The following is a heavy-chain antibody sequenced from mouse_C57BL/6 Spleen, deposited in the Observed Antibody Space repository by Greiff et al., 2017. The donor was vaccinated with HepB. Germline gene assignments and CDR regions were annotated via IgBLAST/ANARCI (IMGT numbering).Heavy chain of an antibody. J-gene: IGHJ2*01. CDR1: GFTFSSYA. D-gene: IGHD3-2*02. V-gene: IGHV5-4*03. CDR2: ISDGGSYT. CDR3: ATQTAQAIFDY. Sequence: EVKLVESGGGLVKPGGSLKLSCAASGFTFSSYAMSWVRQTPEKRLEWVATISDGGSYTYYPDNVKGRFTISRDNAKNNLYRQMSHLKSEDTAMYYCATQTAQAIFDYWGQGTTLTVSS.